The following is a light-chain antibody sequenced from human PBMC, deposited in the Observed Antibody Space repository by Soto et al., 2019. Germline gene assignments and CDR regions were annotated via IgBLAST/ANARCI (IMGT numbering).Light chain of an antibody. CDR1: QSVSSY. CDR2: GAS. Sequence: IVLTQSPATLSLSPGERATLSFRASQSVSSYLAWYQQKPGQAPRLLIYGASDRATGIPARFSGSGSGTDFTLIISSLEPEDFAVYYCQQGSTWPWTFGQGTKVDIK. J-gene: IGKJ1*01. CDR3: QQGSTWPWT. V-gene: IGKV3-11*01.